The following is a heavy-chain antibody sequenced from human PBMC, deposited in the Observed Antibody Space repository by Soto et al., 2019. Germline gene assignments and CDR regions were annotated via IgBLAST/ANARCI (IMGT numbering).Heavy chain of an antibody. CDR3: AKGDNIGTKNGYAFEP. CDR1: VYSVSSNTAS. V-gene: IGHV6-1*01. CDR2: TYFRSKWYN. D-gene: IGHD5-12*01. J-gene: IGHJ5*02. Sequence: SQTLSLTCAISVYSVSSNTASWNWIIQSPSRGLEWLGRTYFRSKWYNDYAVSVKSRIIINPDTSNNQFSLQLNSVTPEDTAVYFCAKGDNIGTKNGYAFEPWGQGSMVTVSS.